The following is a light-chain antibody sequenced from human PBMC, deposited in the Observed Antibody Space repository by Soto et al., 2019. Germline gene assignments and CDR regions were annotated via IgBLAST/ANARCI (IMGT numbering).Light chain of an antibody. J-gene: IGKJ1*01. CDR1: QSVRSN. CDR2: GAS. V-gene: IGKV3-20*01. CDR3: HQYGSSNWT. Sequence: EIVRTQSPATLSVSPGERATISCRASQSVRSNLAWYQKKPGQAPRLLISGASSRATGIPDRFSGGGSGTDFTLTISRLEPEDFAVYECHQYGSSNWTFGQGTKVDIK.